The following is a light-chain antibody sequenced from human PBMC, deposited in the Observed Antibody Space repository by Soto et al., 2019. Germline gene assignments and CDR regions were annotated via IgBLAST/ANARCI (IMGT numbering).Light chain of an antibody. V-gene: IGKV1-33*01. CDR3: LQDFTYPWT. J-gene: IGKJ1*01. CDR1: QDINNY. CDR2: DAT. Sequence: DIQMTQSPSSLSASVGDRVTITCQASQDINNYLNWYQQKPGKAPKLLIFDATNLETGVPSRFSGSGSGTEFTLTISSLQPEDFGTYYCLQDFTYPWTFGQGTKVDIK.